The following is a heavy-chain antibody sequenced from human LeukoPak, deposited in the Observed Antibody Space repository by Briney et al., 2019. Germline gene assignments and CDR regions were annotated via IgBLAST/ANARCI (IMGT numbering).Heavy chain of an antibody. D-gene: IGHD3-22*01. CDR1: GGTFSSYA. J-gene: IGHJ4*02. CDR2: IIPILGIA. V-gene: IGHV1-69*04. Sequence: GASVKVSCKASGGTFSSYAISWVRQAPGQGLEWMGRIIPILGIANYAQKFQGRVTITADKSTSTAYMELSSLRSDDTAVYYCARTGSSGSGYSVSPGSTDYWGQGTLVTVSS. CDR3: ARTGSSGSGYSVSPGSTDY.